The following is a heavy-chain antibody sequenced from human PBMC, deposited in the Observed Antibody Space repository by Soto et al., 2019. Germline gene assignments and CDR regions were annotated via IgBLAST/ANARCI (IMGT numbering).Heavy chain of an antibody. D-gene: IGHD3-10*01. J-gene: IGHJ6*03. CDR1: GFTFSFYW. V-gene: IGHV3-7*01. CDR2: IKEDGSEK. CDR3: ARGRMVRGVTFYYYSYMDV. Sequence: EVQLVESGGGLVQPGGSLRLSCAASGFTFSFYWMSWVRQAPGKGLEWVANIKEDGSEKYYVDSVKGRFTISRDNAKNSLYLQMNSLRAEDTAVYCWARGRMVRGVTFYYYSYMDVWGKGTTVTVS.